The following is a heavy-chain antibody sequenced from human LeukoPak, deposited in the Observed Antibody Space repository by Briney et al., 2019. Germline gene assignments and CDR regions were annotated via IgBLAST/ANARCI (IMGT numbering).Heavy chain of an antibody. V-gene: IGHV3-23*01. Sequence: GGSLRLSCAASGFTFSSYAMSWVRQAPGKGLEWVSAISGSGGSTYYADSVKGRFTISRDNSKNTLYLQMNSLRAEDTAVYYCAKPPYYYDSSGYLYWGQGTLVTVSS. D-gene: IGHD3-22*01. CDR1: GFTFSSYA. CDR2: ISGSGGST. J-gene: IGHJ4*02. CDR3: AKPPYYYDSSGYLY.